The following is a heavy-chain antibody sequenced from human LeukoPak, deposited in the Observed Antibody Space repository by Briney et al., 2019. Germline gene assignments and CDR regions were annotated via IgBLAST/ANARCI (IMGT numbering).Heavy chain of an antibody. CDR3: ARGEYFFDY. CDR2: IKPDGSEK. Sequence: PGGSLRLSCAASGFTFSSYWMSWVRQAPGRGLEWVATIKPDGSEKYYVDSVKGRFTMSRDNAMNSLYLQVNSLRAEDTAVYYCARGEYFFDYWGQGTLVTVSS. V-gene: IGHV3-7*04. CDR1: GFTFSSYW. J-gene: IGHJ4*02.